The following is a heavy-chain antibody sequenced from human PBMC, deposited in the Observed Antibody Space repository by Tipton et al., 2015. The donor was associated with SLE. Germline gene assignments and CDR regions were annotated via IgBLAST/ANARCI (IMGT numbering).Heavy chain of an antibody. Sequence: GSLRLSCAASGFTVNSKYMSWVRQAPGKGLEWVSVIYSGGTTYYADSVKDRFTISRDNSKNTLYLQMNSLRPEDTAVYYCARDLYYGSGSHSFDYWGQGTLVTVSS. V-gene: IGHV3-66*01. J-gene: IGHJ4*02. CDR3: ARDLYYGSGSHSFDY. CDR1: GFTVNSKY. CDR2: IYSGGTT. D-gene: IGHD3-10*01.